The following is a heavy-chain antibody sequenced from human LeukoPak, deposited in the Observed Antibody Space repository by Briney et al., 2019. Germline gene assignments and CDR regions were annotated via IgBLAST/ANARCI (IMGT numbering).Heavy chain of an antibody. CDR3: AGGGYCSSSSCFAPLFDW. CDR2: IYYSGST. D-gene: IGHD2-2*01. V-gene: IGHV4-59*01. CDR1: GASISRYY. Sequence: SETLSLTCTVSGASISRYYWCWLRQPPGKGLEWIVYIYYSGSTNYSPSLKSRVAISLDTSKSQFSLRLRSVTAADTALYFCAGGGYCSSSSCFAPLFDWWGQGTLVTVSS. J-gene: IGHJ4*02.